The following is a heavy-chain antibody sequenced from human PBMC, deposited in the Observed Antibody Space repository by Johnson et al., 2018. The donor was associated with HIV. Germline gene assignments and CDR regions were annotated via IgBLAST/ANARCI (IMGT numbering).Heavy chain of an antibody. Sequence: VQLVESGGGLIQPGGSLRLSCAASGFTVSSNYMSWVRQAPGKGLEWVSRINSDGRSTNYADFVKGRFAISRDNAKNTLYLEMNSLRAEDTAVYYCARTGPYWSGGFCYSPDAFDIWGQGTMVTVSS. CDR3: ARTGPYWSGGFCYSPDAFDI. V-gene: IGHV3-74*02. J-gene: IGHJ3*02. CDR2: INSDGRST. CDR1: GFTVSSNY. D-gene: IGHD2-15*01.